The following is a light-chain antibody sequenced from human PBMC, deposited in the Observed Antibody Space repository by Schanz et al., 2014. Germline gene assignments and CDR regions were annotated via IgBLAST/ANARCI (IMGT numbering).Light chain of an antibody. V-gene: IGKV3-11*01. J-gene: IGKJ1*01. CDR2: DAS. CDR3: QQRSNWPPT. Sequence: EIAMTQSPATLSVSPGERATLSCRATQSVSSNLAWYQQKPGQAPRLLIHDASTRATGIPGRFSGSGSGTDFTLTISSLEPEDFAVYYCQQRSNWPPTFGQGTKVEIK. CDR1: QSVSSN.